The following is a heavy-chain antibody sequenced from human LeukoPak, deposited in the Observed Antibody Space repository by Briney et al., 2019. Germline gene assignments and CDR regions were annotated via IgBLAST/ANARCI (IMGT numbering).Heavy chain of an antibody. J-gene: IGHJ4*02. CDR1: GYTFTGYY. CDR2: INSKSGGT. V-gene: IGHV1-2*02. Sequence: GASVKVSCKASGYTFTGYYMHWVRQAPGQGLEWMGWINSKSGGTNYAQKFQGRVTMTRDTSISTAYMELSRLRSDDTAVYYCARGSGARDNSGYRFDYWGQGTLVTVSS. CDR3: ARGSGARDNSGYRFDY. D-gene: IGHD3-22*01.